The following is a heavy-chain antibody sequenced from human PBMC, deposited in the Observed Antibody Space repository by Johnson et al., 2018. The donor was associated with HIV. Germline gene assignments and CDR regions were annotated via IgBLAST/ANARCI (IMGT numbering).Heavy chain of an antibody. Sequence: QVQLVESGGGVVQPGRSLRLSCAASGFTFSSYGMHWVRQAPGKGLEWVAVIWYDGSNKYYADSVKGRFTISRDNSKNTLYLQMNSLTIEDTAVFYCAKTRMGGILDAFDLWGQGTMVIVS. CDR3: AKTRMGGILDAFDL. D-gene: IGHD3-10*01. CDR2: IWYDGSNK. CDR1: GFTFSSYG. V-gene: IGHV3-33*06. J-gene: IGHJ3*01.